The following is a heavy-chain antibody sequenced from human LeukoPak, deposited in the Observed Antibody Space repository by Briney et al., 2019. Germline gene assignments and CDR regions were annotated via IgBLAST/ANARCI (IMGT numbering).Heavy chain of an antibody. Sequence: ASVKVSCKASGYTFTGYYMHWVRQAPGQGLEWMGWINPNSGGTNYAQKFQGRVTMTRDTSISTAYMELRSLRSDDTAVYYCARERFYGSGSYLIDYWGQGTLVTVSS. V-gene: IGHV1-2*02. J-gene: IGHJ4*02. CDR1: GYTFTGYY. D-gene: IGHD3-10*01. CDR3: ARERFYGSGSYLIDY. CDR2: INPNSGGT.